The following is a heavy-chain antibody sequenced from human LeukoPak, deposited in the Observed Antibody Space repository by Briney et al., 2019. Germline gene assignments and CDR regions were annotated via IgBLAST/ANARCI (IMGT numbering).Heavy chain of an antibody. CDR2: ISGSGGST. V-gene: IGHV3-23*01. CDR3: AKDGLEQWLVPFY. Sequence: GGSLRLSCAASGFTFSTYVMSWVRQAPGKGLEWVSAISGSGGSTYIADSVKGRFTISRDNSKNTLYLQVNSLRADDTAVYYCAKDGLEQWLVPFYWGRGTLVTVSS. D-gene: IGHD6-19*01. CDR1: GFTFSTYV. J-gene: IGHJ4*02.